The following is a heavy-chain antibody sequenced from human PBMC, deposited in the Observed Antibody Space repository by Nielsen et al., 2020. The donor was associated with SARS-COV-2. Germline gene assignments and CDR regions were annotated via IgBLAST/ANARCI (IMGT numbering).Heavy chain of an antibody. CDR2: ISGSGDRT. CDR1: GITFSTYA. D-gene: IGHD1/OR15-1a*01. J-gene: IGHJ2*01. Sequence: GESLKISCVASGITFSTYAMSWVRQAPGKGLEWVSRISGSGDRTYYGDSVRGRFTISRDNSKNTLYLQMNSLRAEDTAIYYCASLRATTRFWYFDLWGRGTLVTVSS. CDR3: ASLRATTRFWYFDL. V-gene: IGHV3-23*01.